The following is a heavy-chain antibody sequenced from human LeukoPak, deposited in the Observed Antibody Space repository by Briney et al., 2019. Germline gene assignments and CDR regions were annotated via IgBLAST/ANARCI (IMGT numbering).Heavy chain of an antibody. Sequence: GGSLRLSCAASGFTFSSCGMHWVRQAPGKGLEWVAVIWYDGSNKYYADSVKGRFTISRDNSKNTLYLQMNSLRAEDTAVYYCARDRGSYSIDYWGQGTLVTVSS. J-gene: IGHJ4*02. V-gene: IGHV3-33*01. CDR3: ARDRGSYSIDY. D-gene: IGHD1-26*01. CDR2: IWYDGSNK. CDR1: GFTFSSCG.